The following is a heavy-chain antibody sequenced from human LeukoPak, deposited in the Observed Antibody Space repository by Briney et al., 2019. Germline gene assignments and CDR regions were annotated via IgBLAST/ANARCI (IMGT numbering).Heavy chain of an antibody. CDR1: GGSFSGYY. V-gene: IGHV4-34*01. Sequence: SETLSLTCAVYGGSFSGYYWSWIRQPPGKGLEWIGEINHSGCTNYNPSLKSRVTISVDTSKNQFSLKLSSVTAADTAVYYCARRNSSGVDYWGQGTLVTVSS. CDR2: INHSGCT. CDR3: ARRNSSGVDY. D-gene: IGHD6-19*01. J-gene: IGHJ4*02.